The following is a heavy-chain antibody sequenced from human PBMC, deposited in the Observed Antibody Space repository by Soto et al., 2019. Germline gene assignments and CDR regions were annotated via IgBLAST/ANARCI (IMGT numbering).Heavy chain of an antibody. CDR2: IKGDGSIT. J-gene: IGHJ6*02. CDR3: ARGIRGHYGKDV. Sequence: EVQLVESGGDLVQPGGSLRLSCAASGFTFSDYWIHWVRQAPGKGLMWVSRIKGDGSITNYADSVKGRFTVSRDNAKNTLYLQMNSLRAEDTALYDCARGIRGHYGKDVWGQGTTFSVSS. D-gene: IGHD3-10*01. CDR1: GFTFSDYW. V-gene: IGHV3-74*01.